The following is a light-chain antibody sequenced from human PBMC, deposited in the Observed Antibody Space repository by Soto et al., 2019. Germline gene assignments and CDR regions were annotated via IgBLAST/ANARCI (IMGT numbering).Light chain of an antibody. V-gene: IGKV1-9*01. Sequence: DIQFTHSPSFLSSSVGDRVTITCRASQGISSSLAWYQQKPGEAPKLLIYAASTLQSGVPSRFSGSGYGTEFTLTISSLQPEDFASYYCQLLDSFPLTFGQGTDWRL. J-gene: IGKJ5*01. CDR1: QGISSS. CDR2: AAS. CDR3: QLLDSFPLT.